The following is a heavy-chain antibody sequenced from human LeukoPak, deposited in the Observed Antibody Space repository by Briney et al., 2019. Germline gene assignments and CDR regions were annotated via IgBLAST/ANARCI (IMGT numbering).Heavy chain of an antibody. CDR3: AKFNYYDSSGYY. V-gene: IGHV3-23*01. D-gene: IGHD3-22*01. CDR2: VSDSGGSA. J-gene: IGHJ4*02. CDR1: GFTISNIT. Sequence: GGSLRLSSAASGFTISNITMNWVGQAPGKGREWVSSVSDSGGSANYADSVKGRFTISRDNSQNTLYLQMNSLRAEDTAVYYCAKFNYYDSSGYYWGQGTLVTVSS.